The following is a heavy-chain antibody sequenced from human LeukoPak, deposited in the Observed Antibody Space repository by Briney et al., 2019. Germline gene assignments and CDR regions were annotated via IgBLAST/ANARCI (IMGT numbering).Heavy chain of an antibody. CDR2: MNPNSGNT. CDR3: ARAATGYGDDGIDY. Sequence: GASVKVSCKASGYTFTSYDINWVRQATGQGLEWMGWMNPNSGNTGYAQKFQGRVTMTRNTSKSTAYMELSSLRSEDTAVYYCARAATGYGDDGIDYWGQGTLVTVSS. J-gene: IGHJ4*02. V-gene: IGHV1-8*01. D-gene: IGHD4-17*01. CDR1: GYTFTSYD.